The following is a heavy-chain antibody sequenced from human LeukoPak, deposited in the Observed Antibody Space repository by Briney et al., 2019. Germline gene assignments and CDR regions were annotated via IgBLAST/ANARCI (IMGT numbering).Heavy chain of an antibody. CDR1: GGSISSSLYY. CDR2: IYYGANT. D-gene: IGHD3-3*01. Sequence: SETLSHTCTVSGGSISSSLYYWGWVRQPPGKGLEWVGSIYYGANTYYNPSLKSRLTISVDTSKNQVSLKLRSVTAADTALYFCAGGQTLDWLSNYFDSWGQGNLVIVSS. J-gene: IGHJ4*02. V-gene: IGHV4-39*01. CDR3: AGGQTLDWLSNYFDS.